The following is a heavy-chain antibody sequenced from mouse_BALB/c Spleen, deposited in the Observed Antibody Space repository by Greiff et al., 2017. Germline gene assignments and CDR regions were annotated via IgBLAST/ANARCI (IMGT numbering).Heavy chain of an antibody. Sequence: EVQVVESGGGLVQPGGSLRLSCATSGFTFTDYYMSWVRQPPGKALEWLGFIRNKANGYTTEYSASVKGRFTISRDNSQSILYLQMNTLRAEDSATYYCAREGSGFDYWGQGTTLTVSS. CDR1: GFTFTDYY. D-gene: IGHD1-1*02. CDR2: IRNKANGYTT. CDR3: AREGSGFDY. V-gene: IGHV7-3*02. J-gene: IGHJ2*01.